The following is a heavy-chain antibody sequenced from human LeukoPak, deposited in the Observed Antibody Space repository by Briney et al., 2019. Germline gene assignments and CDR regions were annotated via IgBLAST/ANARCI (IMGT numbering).Heavy chain of an antibody. CDR1: GGSISNYY. CDR2: IYYSGST. J-gene: IGHJ4*02. Sequence: TSETLSLTCTVSGGSISNYYWSWIRQPPGKGLEWIGYIYYSGSTNYNPSLKSRVTISVDTSKNQFPLKLRSVTAADTAVYYCAGKAAAGTSFFDYWGQGTLVTVSS. D-gene: IGHD6-13*01. V-gene: IGHV4-59*01. CDR3: AGKAAAGTSFFDY.